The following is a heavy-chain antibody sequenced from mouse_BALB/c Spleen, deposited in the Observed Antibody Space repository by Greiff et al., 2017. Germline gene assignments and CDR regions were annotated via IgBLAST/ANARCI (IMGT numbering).Heavy chain of an antibody. D-gene: IGHD2-4*01. V-gene: IGHV5-6-5*01. Sequence: EVKVVESGGGLVKPGGSLKLSCAASGFTFSSYAMSWVRQTPEKRLEWVASISSGGSTYYPDSVKGRFTISRDNARNILYLQMSSLRSEDTAMYYCARGGGIYYDPWFAYWGQGTLVTVSA. J-gene: IGHJ3*01. CDR3: ARGGGIYYDPWFAY. CDR1: GFTFSSYA. CDR2: ISSGGST.